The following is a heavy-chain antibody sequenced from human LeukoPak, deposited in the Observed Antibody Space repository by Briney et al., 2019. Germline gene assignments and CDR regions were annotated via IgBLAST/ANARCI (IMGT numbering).Heavy chain of an antibody. J-gene: IGHJ4*02. CDR2: IKQDGSEK. Sequence: EGSLRLSCAASGFTFSTYWMSWVRQAPGKGLEWVANIKQDGSEKYYIDSVKGRFTISRDNAKNSLYLRMNSLRAEDTAMYYCARDSAGNDYWGQGTLVTVSS. D-gene: IGHD6-13*01. CDR3: ARDSAGNDY. V-gene: IGHV3-7*01. CDR1: GFTFSTYW.